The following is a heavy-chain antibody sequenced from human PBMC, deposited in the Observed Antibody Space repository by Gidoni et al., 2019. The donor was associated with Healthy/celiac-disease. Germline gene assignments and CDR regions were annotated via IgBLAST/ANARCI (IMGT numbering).Heavy chain of an antibody. Sequence: EVQLVESGGGLVQPGGSLRLSCAASGFTFSSYEMNWVRQAAGKGLEWVSYISSSGSTIYYADSVKGRFTISRDNAKNSLYLQMNSLRAEDTAVYYCARMAWGRAYFDYWGQGTLVTVSS. J-gene: IGHJ4*02. CDR2: ISSSGSTI. CDR3: ARMAWGRAYFDY. D-gene: IGHD7-27*01. V-gene: IGHV3-48*03. CDR1: GFTFSSYE.